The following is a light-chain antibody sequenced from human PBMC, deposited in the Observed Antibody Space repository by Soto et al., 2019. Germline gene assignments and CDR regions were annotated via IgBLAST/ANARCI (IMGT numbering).Light chain of an antibody. CDR3: HQNVILLPTT. V-gene: IGKV1-33*01. Sequence: IQMTQSPSSLSASVGDRVTITCQASQDISKNLNWYQQKPGKAPKLLIYDASSLQTGVPSRFRGGESATHFPSTTRTLQREDVSTFYCHQNVILLPTTFAQGTRRESK. CDR1: QDISKN. J-gene: IGKJ5*01. CDR2: DAS.